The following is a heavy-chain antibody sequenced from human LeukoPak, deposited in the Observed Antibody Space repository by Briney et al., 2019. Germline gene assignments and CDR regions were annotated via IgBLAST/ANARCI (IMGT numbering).Heavy chain of an antibody. D-gene: IGHD3-22*01. V-gene: IGHV1-8*01. J-gene: IGHJ6*03. CDR1: GYTFTSYD. CDR3: ARGADGSGHYYYYYYMDV. CDR2: MNPNSGNI. Sequence: ASVKVSCKASGYTFTSYDINWVRQATGQGLEWMGWMNPNSGNIGFAQKFQGRVTMTRNTSISTAYMELSSLRSGDTAVYYCARGADGSGHYYYYYYMDVWGKGTTVTISS.